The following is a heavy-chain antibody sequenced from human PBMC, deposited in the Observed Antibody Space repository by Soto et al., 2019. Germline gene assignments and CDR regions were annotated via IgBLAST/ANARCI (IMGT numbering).Heavy chain of an antibody. Sequence: QLQLQESGSGLVKPSQTLSLTCAVSGGSISSGGYSWSWVRQPPGKGLEWIGYIYHSGSTYYNPSLNSRVTISVARSKNQSSLKLSSVTAADTPVYYCTMAAGLRAVAVDYWGQGTLVTVSS. CDR1: GGSISSGGYS. D-gene: IGHD6-19*01. J-gene: IGHJ4*02. CDR2: IYHSGST. CDR3: TMAAGLRAVAVDY. V-gene: IGHV4-30-2*01.